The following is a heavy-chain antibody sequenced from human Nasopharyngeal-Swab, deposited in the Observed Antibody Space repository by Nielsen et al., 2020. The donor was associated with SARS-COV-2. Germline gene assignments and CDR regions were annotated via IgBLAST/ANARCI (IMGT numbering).Heavy chain of an antibody. J-gene: IGHJ4*02. D-gene: IGHD3-9*01. CDR3: ARDPHYSRYYYFDY. CDR1: GFTFSSYS. Sequence: GESLKISCAASGFTFSSYSMNWVRQAPGKGLEWVSSISSSSSYIYYADSVKGRFTISRDNAKNTLYLQMNSLRAEDTAVYYCARDPHYSRYYYFDYWGQGTLVTVSS. V-gene: IGHV3-21*01. CDR2: ISSSSSYI.